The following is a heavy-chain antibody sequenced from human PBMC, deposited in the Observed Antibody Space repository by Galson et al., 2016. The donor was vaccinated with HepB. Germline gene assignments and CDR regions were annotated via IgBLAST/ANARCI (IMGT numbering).Heavy chain of an antibody. J-gene: IGHJ5*02. Sequence: SETLSLTCTVSGGSIRNYYWSWIRQPPGKGLEFIGYINYSGNTNYNPSLKSRVTISVDTSKNQFFLKVRSVTAADTAVYSCARVRGSLSAHNWFYPWGQGTLVTVSS. D-gene: IGHD3-16*01. CDR3: ARVRGSLSAHNWFYP. CDR1: GGSIRNYY. V-gene: IGHV4-59*01. CDR2: INYSGNT.